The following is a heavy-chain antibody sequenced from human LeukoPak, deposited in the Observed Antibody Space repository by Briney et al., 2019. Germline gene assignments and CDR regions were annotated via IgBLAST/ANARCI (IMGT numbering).Heavy chain of an antibody. V-gene: IGHV1-3*01. CDR1: GYTFTSYA. CDR2: INAGNGNT. J-gene: IGHJ4*02. CDR3: ARDRQGIAVAGPDFDY. D-gene: IGHD6-19*01. Sequence: ASVKVSCKASGYTFTSYAMHWVRQAPGQRLEWMGWINAGNGNTKYSQKFQGRVTITRDTSASTAYMELSSLRSEDTAVYYCARDRQGIAVAGPDFDYWGQGTLVTVSS.